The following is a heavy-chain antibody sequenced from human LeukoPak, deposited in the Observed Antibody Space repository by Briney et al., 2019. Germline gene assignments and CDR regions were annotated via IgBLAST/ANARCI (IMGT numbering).Heavy chain of an antibody. Sequence: RASVKVSCKASGYTFTGYYMHWVRQAPGQGLEWMGWINPNSGGTNYAQKFQGWVTMTRDTSISTAYMELSRLRSDDTAVYYCARGYGSEYYYYYGMDVWGQGTTVTVSS. D-gene: IGHD3-10*01. V-gene: IGHV1-2*04. CDR1: GYTFTGYY. CDR3: ARGYGSEYYYYYGMDV. J-gene: IGHJ6*02. CDR2: INPNSGGT.